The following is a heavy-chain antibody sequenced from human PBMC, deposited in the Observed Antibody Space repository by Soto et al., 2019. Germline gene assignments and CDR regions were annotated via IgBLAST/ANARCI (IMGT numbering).Heavy chain of an antibody. Sequence: QVQLQESGPGLVKPSGTLSLTCAVSGGSISSSNWWSWVRQPPGKGLEWIGEIYHSGSTNYNPSLKIRVTISVDKSKNQFSLKLSSVTAADTAVYDCARVRLRLGELSPNWFDPWGQGTLVTVSS. CDR1: GGSISSSNW. V-gene: IGHV4-4*02. J-gene: IGHJ5*02. CDR3: ARVRLRLGELSPNWFDP. D-gene: IGHD3-16*02. CDR2: IYHSGST.